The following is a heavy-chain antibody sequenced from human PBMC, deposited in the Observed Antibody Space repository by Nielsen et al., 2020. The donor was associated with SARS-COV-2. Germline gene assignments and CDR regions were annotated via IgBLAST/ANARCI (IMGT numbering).Heavy chain of an antibody. CDR1: GGSFSGYY. CDR2: INHSGST. CDR3: ARRFVGGDVLRYFDWSKGFDY. V-gene: IGHV4-34*01. D-gene: IGHD3-9*01. Sequence: SETLSLTCAVYGGSFSGYYWSWIRHPPGKGLEWIGEINHSGSTNYNPSLKSRVTISVDTSKNQFSLKLSSVTAADTAVYYCARRFVGGDVLRYFDWSKGFDYWGQGTLVTVSS. J-gene: IGHJ4*02.